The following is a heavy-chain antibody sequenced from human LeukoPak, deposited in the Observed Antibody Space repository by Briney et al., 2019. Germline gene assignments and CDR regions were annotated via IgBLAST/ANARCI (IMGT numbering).Heavy chain of an antibody. CDR3: ARDTATGDYVWGSYRYTYFDC. CDR2: IYTSGGT. V-gene: IGHV4-4*07. J-gene: IGHJ4*02. Sequence: PSETLSLTCAVYGGSFSGYYWSWIRQPPGKGLEWIGRIYTSGGTNYNPSLKSRVTMSVDTSKNQFSLKLSSVTAADTAVYYCARDTATGDYVWGSYRYTYFDCWGQGTLVTVSS. D-gene: IGHD3-16*02. CDR1: GGSFSGYY.